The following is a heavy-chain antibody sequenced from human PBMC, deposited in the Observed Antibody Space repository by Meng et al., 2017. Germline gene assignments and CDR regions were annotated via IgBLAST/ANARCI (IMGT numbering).Heavy chain of an antibody. CDR2: IYYSGST. J-gene: IGHJ5*02. CDR1: VGSISSVGYY. CDR3: ARADRRVGSYGPNWFDP. D-gene: IGHD5-18*01. V-gene: IGHV4-31*01. Sequence: QVLLRESGPGWVKPSQTLSPTCTVSVGSISSVGYYWSWIRQHPGKGLEWIGYIYYSGSTYYNPSLKSLVTISVDTSKNQFSLKLSSVTAADTAVYYCARADRRVGSYGPNWFDPWGQGTLVTVFS.